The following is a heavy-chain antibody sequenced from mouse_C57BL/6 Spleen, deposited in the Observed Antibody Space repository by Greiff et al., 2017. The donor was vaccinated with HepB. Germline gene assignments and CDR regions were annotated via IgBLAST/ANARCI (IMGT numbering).Heavy chain of an antibody. CDR2: IDPSDSYT. J-gene: IGHJ2*01. Sequence: VQLQQPGAELVKPGASVKLSCKASGYTFTSYWMQWVKQRPGQGLEWIGEIDPSDSYTNYNQKFKGKATLTVDTSSSTAYMQLSSLTSEDSAVYYCARGELGPDYWGQGTTLTVSS. V-gene: IGHV1-50*01. CDR1: GYTFTSYW. D-gene: IGHD4-1*01. CDR3: ARGELGPDY.